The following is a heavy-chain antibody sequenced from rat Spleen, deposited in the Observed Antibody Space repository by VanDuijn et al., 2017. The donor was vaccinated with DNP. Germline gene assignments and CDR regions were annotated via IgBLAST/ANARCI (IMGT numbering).Heavy chain of an antibody. CDR2: ISYEGSST. CDR3: ARHGLTGSGNWFAY. V-gene: IGHV5-22*01. Sequence: EVQLVESGGGLVQPGKSLKVSCAASGFTFSDYNMAWVRQAPKKGLEWFASISYEGSSTYYGDSVKGRFTIARDNAKSTLYLQMNSLRSEDTANYYCARHGLTGSGNWFAYWGQGTLVTVSS. J-gene: IGHJ3*01. D-gene: IGHD5-1*01. CDR1: GFTFSDYN.